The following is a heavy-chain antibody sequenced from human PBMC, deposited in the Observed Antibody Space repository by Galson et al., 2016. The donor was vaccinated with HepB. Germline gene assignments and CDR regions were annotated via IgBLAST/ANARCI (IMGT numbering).Heavy chain of an antibody. CDR1: GFTITNDY. Sequence: SLRLSCAASGFTITNDYMSWVRQAPGKGLELVSTLYSGGAKHYTDSVKGRFTISRDKSKNALYLQMKNLRPEDTAVYYCARSGRGSSGYYGFDYWGQGTLVSVSA. D-gene: IGHD3-22*01. J-gene: IGHJ4*02. CDR3: ARSGRGSSGYYGFDY. V-gene: IGHV3-53*01. CDR2: LYSGGAK.